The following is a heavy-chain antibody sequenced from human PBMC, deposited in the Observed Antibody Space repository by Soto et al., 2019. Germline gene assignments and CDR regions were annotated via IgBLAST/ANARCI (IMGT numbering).Heavy chain of an antibody. D-gene: IGHD3-10*01. CDR2: ISAYNGNT. CDR3: ARGVGSGSYYNQYNWFDP. V-gene: IGHV1-18*01. J-gene: IGHJ5*02. CDR1: GYTFTKYG. Sequence: ASVNLSCKASGYTFTKYGISRVSLAPGQGLEWMGWISAYNGNTKYAQKLQGRVTMTTDTSTSTAYMELRSLRSDDTAVYYCARGVGSGSYYNQYNWFDPWGQGTLVTVSS.